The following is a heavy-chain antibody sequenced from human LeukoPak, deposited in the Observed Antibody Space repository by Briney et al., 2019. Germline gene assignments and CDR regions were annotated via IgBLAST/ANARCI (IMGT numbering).Heavy chain of an antibody. D-gene: IGHD2-8*01. J-gene: IGHJ4*02. V-gene: IGHV1-46*01. CDR2: INPSGGST. CDR1: GYTFTSYY. Sequence: ASVKVSCKASGYTFTSYYMHWVRQAPGQGLEWMGIINPSGGSTSYAQKFQGRVTMTRDTSTSTVYMELSSLRSEDTAVYYCARYSCPNGVCYYFDYWGQGTLVTVSS. CDR3: ARYSCPNGVCYYFDY.